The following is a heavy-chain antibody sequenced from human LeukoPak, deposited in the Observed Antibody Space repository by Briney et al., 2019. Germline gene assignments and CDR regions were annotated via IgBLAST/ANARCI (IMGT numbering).Heavy chain of an antibody. CDR1: GFIFSDYY. D-gene: IGHD1-7*01. Sequence: GGSLGLSCAASGFIFSDYYMGWVRQAPGKGREWVSYISGSGSTIFYADSVKGRFTISRDNAKNSMHLQMNSLRAEDTAVYYCGRDFGLSGTKRSFDIWGQGTMVTVSS. CDR3: GRDFGLSGTKRSFDI. CDR2: ISGSGSTI. J-gene: IGHJ3*02. V-gene: IGHV3-11*01.